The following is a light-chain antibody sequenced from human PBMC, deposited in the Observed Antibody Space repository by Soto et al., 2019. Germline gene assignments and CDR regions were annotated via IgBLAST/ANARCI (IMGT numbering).Light chain of an antibody. CDR1: QGITTD. Sequence: DIQMTQSPSSLSASIGDRVTITCRASQGITTDFAWYQQKPGKAPKRLIYAAASLQSGVPSRFSGSGSGTEFTLTISSLQPEDFATYYCLQYYSYPYTFGQGTKLEIK. CDR3: LQYYSYPYT. CDR2: AAA. V-gene: IGKV1-17*01. J-gene: IGKJ2*01.